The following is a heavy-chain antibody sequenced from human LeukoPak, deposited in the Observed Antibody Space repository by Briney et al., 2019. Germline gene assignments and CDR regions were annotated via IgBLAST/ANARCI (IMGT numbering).Heavy chain of an antibody. V-gene: IGHV3-48*04. CDR1: GFTVSSNY. J-gene: IGHJ4*02. CDR2: ISSSSSTI. CDR3: ARGILSAALRPFDY. Sequence: PGGSLRLSCAASGFTVSSNYMSWVRQAPGKGLEWVSYISSSSSTIYYADSVKGRFTISRDNAKNSLYLQMNSLRAEDTALYYCARGILSAALRPFDYWGQGTLVTVSS. D-gene: IGHD2-2*01.